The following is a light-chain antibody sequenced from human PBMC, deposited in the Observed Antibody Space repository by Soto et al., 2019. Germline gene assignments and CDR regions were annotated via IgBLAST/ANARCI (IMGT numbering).Light chain of an antibody. J-gene: IGLJ2*01. CDR3: GTWDTSLSGGV. CDR1: SSNIGEND. CDR2: GNN. V-gene: IGLV1-51*01. Sequence: QSVLTQPPSVSAAPGQKVIISCSGSSSNIGENDVSWYQQFPGTAPKLLIYGNNKRSSGIPDRFSGSRSGTSATLGITGLQTGDEAVYYCGTWDTSLSGGVFGGGTKLTVL.